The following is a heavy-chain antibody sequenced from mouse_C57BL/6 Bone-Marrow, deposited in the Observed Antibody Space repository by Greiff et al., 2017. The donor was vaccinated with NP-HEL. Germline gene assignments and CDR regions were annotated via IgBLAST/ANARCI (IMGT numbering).Heavy chain of an antibody. CDR1: GYTFTDYN. V-gene: IGHV1-22*01. J-gene: IGHJ4*01. CDR3: ARGSFLAMDY. Sequence: EVMLVESGPELVKPGASVKMSCKASGYTFTDYNMHWVKQSHGKSLEWIGYINPNNGGTSYNQKFKGKATLTVNKSSSTAYMELRSLTSEDSAVYYCARGSFLAMDYWGQGTSVTVSS. CDR2: INPNNGGT.